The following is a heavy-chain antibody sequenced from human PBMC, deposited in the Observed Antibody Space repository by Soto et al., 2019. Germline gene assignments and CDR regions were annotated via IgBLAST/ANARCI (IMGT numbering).Heavy chain of an antibody. D-gene: IGHD3-16*01. J-gene: IGHJ4*02. CDR3: ARLGAYFQALDS. CDR1: NGSISPNY. Sequence: SETLSLTCTVSNGSISPNYWSWIRQPPGKGLEWIGYIYFAGTTTYNPSLKSRVTISLDASKNRFSLRLTSVTAADTAVYYCARLGAYFQALDSWGQGTLVTSPQ. CDR2: IYFAGTT. V-gene: IGHV4-59*08.